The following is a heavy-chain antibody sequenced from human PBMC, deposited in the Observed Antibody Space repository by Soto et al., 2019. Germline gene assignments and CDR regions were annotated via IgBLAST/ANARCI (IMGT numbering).Heavy chain of an antibody. CDR3: ARQSCSSTSCYSWVSWFDP. CDR1: GGSISSYY. D-gene: IGHD2-2*01. Sequence: QVQLQESGPGLVKPSETLSLTCTVSGGSISSYYWSWIRQPPGTGLEWIGHIYYSGSTNYNPSLKSRVTISVDTSKNQFSLKLSSVTAADTAVYYCARQSCSSTSCYSWVSWFDPWGQGTLVTVSS. CDR2: IYYSGST. J-gene: IGHJ5*02. V-gene: IGHV4-59*08.